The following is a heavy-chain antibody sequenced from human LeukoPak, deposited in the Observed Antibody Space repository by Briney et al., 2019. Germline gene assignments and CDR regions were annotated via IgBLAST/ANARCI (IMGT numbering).Heavy chain of an antibody. CDR2: IYSGGST. Sequence: GGSLRLSCAASGFTFSSYSMNWVRQAPGKGLEWVSVIYSGGSTYYADSVKGRFIISRDNSKNTLYLQMNTLRAEDTAVYYCAVGTGSGTYYYYMDVWGKGTTVTISS. V-gene: IGHV3-53*01. D-gene: IGHD3-10*01. J-gene: IGHJ6*03. CDR3: AVGTGSGTYYYYMDV. CDR1: GFTFSSYS.